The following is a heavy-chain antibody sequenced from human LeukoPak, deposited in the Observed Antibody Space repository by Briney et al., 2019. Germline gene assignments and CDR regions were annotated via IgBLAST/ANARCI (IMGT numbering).Heavy chain of an antibody. V-gene: IGHV4-4*07. Sequence: SETLSLTCTVSGGSISSYYWSWIRQPAGKGLEWIGRIYTSGSTNYNPSPKSRVTMSVDTSKNQFSLKLSSVTAADTAVYYCARDGPDTYYYDSSGYYYFDYWGQGTLVTVSS. CDR1: GGSISSYY. CDR3: ARDGPDTYYYDSSGYYYFDY. CDR2: IYTSGST. D-gene: IGHD3-22*01. J-gene: IGHJ4*02.